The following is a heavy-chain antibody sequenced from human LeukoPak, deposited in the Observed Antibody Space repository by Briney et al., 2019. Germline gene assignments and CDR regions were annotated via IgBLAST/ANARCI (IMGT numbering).Heavy chain of an antibody. J-gene: IGHJ6*02. V-gene: IGHV4-34*01. D-gene: IGHD3-10*02. CDR3: ARVGVRGVIITGVYYYYGMDV. CDR2: INHSGRT. Sequence: SETLSLTCAVYGGSFSGYYWSWIRQPPGKGLEWIGEINHSGRTNYNPSLRSRVTISVDTSKNKFSLKLSSVTAADTAVYYCARVGVRGVIITGVYYYYGMDVWGQGTTVTVSS. CDR1: GGSFSGYY.